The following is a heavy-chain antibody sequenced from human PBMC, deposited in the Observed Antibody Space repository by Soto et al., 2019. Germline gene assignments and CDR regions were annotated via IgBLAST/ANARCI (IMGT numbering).Heavy chain of an antibody. J-gene: IGHJ6*02. V-gene: IGHV3-33*08. CDR3: ARRQISPPTRGAASARGGMDV. Sequence: GELLRLSCAASWFTFDNFGGHWVRQDPGKRLKWVAVIWNDGNGYFYANSVKGRFTISRDNSKNTLYLQMSSLRVEDTAVYYCARRQISPPTRGAASARGGMDVWGQGTTVTVS. CDR2: IWNDGNGY. CDR1: WFTFDNFG. D-gene: IGHD6-13*01.